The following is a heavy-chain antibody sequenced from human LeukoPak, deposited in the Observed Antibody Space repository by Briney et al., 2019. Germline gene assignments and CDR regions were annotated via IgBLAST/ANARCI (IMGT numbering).Heavy chain of an antibody. CDR2: IYYSGST. V-gene: IGHV4-59*01. D-gene: IGHD1-7*01. Sequence: PSETLSLTCTVSGGSISSYYWSWIRQPPGKGLEWIGYIYYSGSTNYNPSLKGRVTISVDTSKNQFSLKLSSVTAGVTAVYYCARYLGELDAFDIWGQGTMVTVSS. J-gene: IGHJ3*02. CDR3: ARYLGELDAFDI. CDR1: GGSISSYY.